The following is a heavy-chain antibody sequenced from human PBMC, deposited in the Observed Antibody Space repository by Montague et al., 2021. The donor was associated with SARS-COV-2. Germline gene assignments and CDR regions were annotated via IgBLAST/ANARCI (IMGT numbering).Heavy chain of an antibody. Sequence: SETLSLTCAGDGHSVVGEYRRRTEEHTGEGQARPGYVCCSGSDKYNPSLKSRVTISVDTSKNQFSLKLSSVTAADTAVYYRARHHPVGGVRPWGQGTLVTVSS. CDR1: GHSVVGEY. CDR3: ARHHPVGGVRP. CDR2: VCCSGSD. J-gene: IGHJ5*02. V-gene: IGHV4-59*08. D-gene: IGHD2-8*02.